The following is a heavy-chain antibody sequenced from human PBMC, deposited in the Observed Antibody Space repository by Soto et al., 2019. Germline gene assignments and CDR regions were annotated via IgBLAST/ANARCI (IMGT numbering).Heavy chain of an antibody. CDR3: SRMNLRTAMVYNWFDP. J-gene: IGHJ5*02. CDR2: ISSSSSYI. V-gene: IGHV3-21*01. D-gene: IGHD5-18*01. Sequence: ALGVPCSCFSFSRVRTATGKGLEWLSSISSSSSYIYYADSVKGRFTISRDNAKNSLYLQMNSLRAEDTAVYYCSRMNLRTAMVYNWFDPSAQAPLVNVS. CDR1: GVPCSCFS.